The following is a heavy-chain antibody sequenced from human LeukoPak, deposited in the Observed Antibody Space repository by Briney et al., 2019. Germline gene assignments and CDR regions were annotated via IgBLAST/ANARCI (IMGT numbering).Heavy chain of an antibody. Sequence: ASVKVSCKASGYTFTGYYMHWVRQAPGQGLEWMGWINPNSGGTNYAQKFQGRVTMTRDTSISTAYMELSRLRSDDTAVYYCAKDSVFSLFGELISQGMLLPKDWGQGTLVTVSS. CDR1: GYTFTGYY. CDR2: INPNSGGT. V-gene: IGHV1-2*02. J-gene: IGHJ4*02. D-gene: IGHD3-10*02. CDR3: AKDSVFSLFGELISQGMLLPKD.